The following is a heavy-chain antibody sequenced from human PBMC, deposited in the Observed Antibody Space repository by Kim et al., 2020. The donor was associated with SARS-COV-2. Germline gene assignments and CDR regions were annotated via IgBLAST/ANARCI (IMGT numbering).Heavy chain of an antibody. CDR3: AKESEQQLGANWFDP. D-gene: IGHD6-13*01. J-gene: IGHJ5*02. Sequence: DSVKGRFTISRDNSKNTLYLQMNSLRAEDTAVYYCAKESEQQLGANWFDPWGQGTLVTVSS. V-gene: IGHV3-23*01.